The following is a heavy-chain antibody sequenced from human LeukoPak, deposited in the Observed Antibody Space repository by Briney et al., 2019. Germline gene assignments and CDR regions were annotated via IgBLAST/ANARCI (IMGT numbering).Heavy chain of an antibody. CDR3: AKDSYPGYSSSYDY. J-gene: IGHJ4*02. V-gene: IGHV3-23*01. CDR2: ISGSGGST. CDR1: GFIFNNYA. Sequence: GGSLRLSCAASGFIFNNYAVSWVRQAPGKGLEWVSAISGSGGSTYYADSVKGRFTISRDNSKNTLYLQMNSLRAEDTAVYYCAKDSYPGYSSSYDYWGQGTLVTVSS. D-gene: IGHD6-13*01.